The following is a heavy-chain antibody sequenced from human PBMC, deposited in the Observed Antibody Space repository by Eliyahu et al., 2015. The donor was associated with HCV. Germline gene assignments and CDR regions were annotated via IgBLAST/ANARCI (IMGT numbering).Heavy chain of an antibody. D-gene: IGHD3-3*01. J-gene: IGHJ4*02. CDR1: GFTFSSXW. CDR3: ARGPYDFWSGYGDY. Sequence: EVQLVESGGGLVQPGGSLRLSCAASGFTFSSXWMXWVRQAPGKGLEWVANIKQDGSEKYYVDSVKGRFTISRDNAKNSLYLQMNSLRAEDTAVYYCARGPYDFWSGYGDYWGQGTLVTVSS. CDR2: IKQDGSEK. V-gene: IGHV3-7*03.